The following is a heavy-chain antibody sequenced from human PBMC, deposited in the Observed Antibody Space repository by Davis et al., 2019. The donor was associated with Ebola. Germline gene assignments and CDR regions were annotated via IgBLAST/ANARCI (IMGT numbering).Heavy chain of an antibody. CDR2: ISSTGSTI. Sequence: GGSLRLSCAASGFTFSDYYMSWIRQAPGKGLEWVSYISSTGSTIYYADSVKGRFTISRDNAKNSLYLQMNSLRAEDTAVYYCATTSFSPNSSGWSEYFDYWGQGTLVTVSS. V-gene: IGHV3-11*01. D-gene: IGHD6-19*01. CDR3: ATTSFSPNSSGWSEYFDY. CDR1: GFTFSDYY. J-gene: IGHJ4*02.